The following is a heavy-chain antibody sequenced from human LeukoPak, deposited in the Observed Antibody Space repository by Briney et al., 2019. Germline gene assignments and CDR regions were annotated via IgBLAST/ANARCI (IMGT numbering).Heavy chain of an antibody. CDR2: INHSGST. D-gene: IGHD3-22*01. J-gene: IGHJ4*02. CDR1: GGSFSGYY. CDR3: ATIRAPKYYCDSSPKYFDY. Sequence: SETLSLTCAVYGGSFSGYYWSWIRQPPGKGLEWIGEINHSGSTNYNPSLKSRVTISVDTSKNQFSLKLSSVTAADTAVYYCATIRAPKYYCDSSPKYFDYWGQGTLVTVSS. V-gene: IGHV4-34*01.